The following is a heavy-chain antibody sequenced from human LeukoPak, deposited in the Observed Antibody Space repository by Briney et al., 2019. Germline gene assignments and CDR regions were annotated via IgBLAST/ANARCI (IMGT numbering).Heavy chain of an antibody. V-gene: IGHV3-23*01. CDR1: GFTFSSYA. D-gene: IGHD3-3*01. CDR3: AKDGPFTIFGVVIYAFDI. J-gene: IGHJ3*02. Sequence: GGSLRLSCAASGFTFSSYAMSWVRQAPGKGLEWVSAISGSGGSTYYADSVKGRFTISRDNSKNTLYLQMNSLRAEDTAVYYCAKDGPFTIFGVVIYAFDIWGQGTMVTVSS. CDR2: ISGSGGST.